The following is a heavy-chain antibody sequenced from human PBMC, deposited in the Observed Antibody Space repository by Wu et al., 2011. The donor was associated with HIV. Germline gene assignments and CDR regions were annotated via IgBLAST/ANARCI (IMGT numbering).Heavy chain of an antibody. Sequence: QVQLVQSGAEVKKPGASVKVSCKASGYTFTGYYMHWVRQAPGQGLEWMGWINPNSGGTNYAQKFQGRVTMTRDTPISTAYMELSRLRSDDTAVYYXARAAVVVPAAISEYSYYYMDVWGKGTTVTVSS. CDR1: GYTFTGYY. J-gene: IGHJ6*03. CDR2: INPNSGGT. D-gene: IGHD2-2*01. V-gene: IGHV1-2*02. CDR3: ARAAVVVPAAISEYSYYYMDV.